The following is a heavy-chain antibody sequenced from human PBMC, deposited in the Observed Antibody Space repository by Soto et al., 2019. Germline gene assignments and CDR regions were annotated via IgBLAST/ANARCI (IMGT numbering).Heavy chain of an antibody. V-gene: IGHV4-39*01. CDR1: GGSVSSRSYF. Sequence: SETLSLTCTVSGGSVSSRSYFWGWIRQPPGKGLEWIGTIYYNGSTYYNPSLKSRVTLSVDTSKNQFSLKLTSVTASDTAVYYCARQRVIPANPTNWCDPWGQGTLISVS. CDR2: IYYNGST. D-gene: IGHD2-15*01. CDR3: ARQRVIPANPTNWCDP. J-gene: IGHJ5*02.